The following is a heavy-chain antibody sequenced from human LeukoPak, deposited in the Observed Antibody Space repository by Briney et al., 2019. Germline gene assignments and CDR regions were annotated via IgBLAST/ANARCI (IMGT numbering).Heavy chain of an antibody. CDR1: GYTFTSYG. J-gene: IGHJ6*02. V-gene: IGHV1-18*01. D-gene: IGHD2-2*01. CDR3: ARDRSVVDYGMDV. CDR2: ISAYNGNT. Sequence: ASVKVSCKASGYTFTSYGISWVRQAPGQGLEWMGWISAYNGNTNYAQKLQGRVTMTTDTSTSTAYMEPRSLRSDDTAVYYCARDRSVVDYGMDVWGQGTTVTVSS.